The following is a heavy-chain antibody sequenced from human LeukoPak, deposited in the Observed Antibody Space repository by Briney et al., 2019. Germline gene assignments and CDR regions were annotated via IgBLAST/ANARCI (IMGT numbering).Heavy chain of an antibody. Sequence: PGRSLRLSCAASGFTFSSYGMHWVRQAPGKGLEWVAVISYDGSNKYYADSVKGRFTISRDNSKNTLYLQMNSLRAGDTAVYYCAKEFPVAGSPFDYWGQGTLVTVSS. CDR2: ISYDGSNK. J-gene: IGHJ4*02. V-gene: IGHV3-30*18. CDR3: AKEFPVAGSPFDY. CDR1: GFTFSSYG. D-gene: IGHD6-19*01.